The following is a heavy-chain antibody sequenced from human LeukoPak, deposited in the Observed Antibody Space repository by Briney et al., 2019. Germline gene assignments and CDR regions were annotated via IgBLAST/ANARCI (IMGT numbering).Heavy chain of an antibody. Sequence: ASVKVSCKVSGYTLTELSMHWLRQAPGKGLEWMGGFDPEDGETIYAQKFQGRVTMTEDTSTDTAYMELSSLRSEDTAVYYCATVPIAAAGSSAFDIWGQGTMVTVSS. J-gene: IGHJ3*02. CDR3: ATVPIAAAGSSAFDI. CDR2: FDPEDGET. V-gene: IGHV1-24*01. CDR1: GYTLTELS. D-gene: IGHD6-13*01.